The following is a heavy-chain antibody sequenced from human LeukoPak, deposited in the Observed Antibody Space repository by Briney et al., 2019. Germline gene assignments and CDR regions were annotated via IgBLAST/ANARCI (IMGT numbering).Heavy chain of an antibody. CDR3: AKDIAAAGPGFDY. V-gene: IGHV3-23*01. Sequence: PGGSLRLSCAASGFTFSSYAMSWVRQPPGKALEWVSAISGSGGSTYYADSVKGRFTISRDNSKNTLYLQMNSLRAEDTAVYYCAKDIAAAGPGFDYWGRGTLVTVSS. CDR1: GFTFSSYA. CDR2: ISGSGGST. J-gene: IGHJ4*02. D-gene: IGHD6-13*01.